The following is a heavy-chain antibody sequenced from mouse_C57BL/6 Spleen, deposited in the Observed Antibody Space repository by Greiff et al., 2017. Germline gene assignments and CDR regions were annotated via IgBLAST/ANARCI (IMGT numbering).Heavy chain of an antibody. CDR2: IYPRSGNT. CDR1: GYTFTSYG. CDR3: ARDLDSSGPGDY. J-gene: IGHJ2*01. D-gene: IGHD3-2*02. Sequence: VQLQQSGAELARPGASVKLSCKASGYTFTSYGISWVKQRTGQGLEWIGEIYPRSGNTYYNEKFKGKATLTVDKSSSTAYMELRSLTSEDSAVYFCARDLDSSGPGDYWGQGTTLTVSS. V-gene: IGHV1-81*01.